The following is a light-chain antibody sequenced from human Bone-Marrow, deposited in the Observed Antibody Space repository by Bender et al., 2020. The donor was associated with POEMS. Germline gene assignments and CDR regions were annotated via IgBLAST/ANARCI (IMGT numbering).Light chain of an antibody. CDR3: QAWDSGTAV. V-gene: IGLV3-1*01. J-gene: IGLJ3*02. CDR1: KLGDKY. CDR2: KDR. Sequence: SYDLTQPPSVSVSPGQTASITCSGDKLGDKYVSWYQQKPGQSPVLVIYKDRMRASGIPERFSGSNSGYTATLTISGTQTMDEADYYCQAWDSGTAVFGGGTRVTVL.